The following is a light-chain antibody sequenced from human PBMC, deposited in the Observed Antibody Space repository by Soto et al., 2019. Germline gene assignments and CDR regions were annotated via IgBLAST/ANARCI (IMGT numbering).Light chain of an antibody. CDR2: SNN. J-gene: IGLJ2*01. Sequence: QSVLTQPPSASGTPGQRVTISCSGSSSNIGSNYVYWYQQLPGTAHKLLIYSNNQRPSGVPARFSGSKSGTSASLAISGLQSEDEADYYCAAWDDSLSGVVFGGGTKLTVL. CDR1: SSNIGSNY. V-gene: IGLV1-47*02. CDR3: AAWDDSLSGVV.